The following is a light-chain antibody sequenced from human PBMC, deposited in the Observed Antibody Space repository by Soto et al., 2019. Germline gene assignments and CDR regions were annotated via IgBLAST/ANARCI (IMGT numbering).Light chain of an antibody. CDR1: QSLLHGTGYNY. J-gene: IGKJ3*01. V-gene: IGKV2-28*01. CDR2: SVS. CDR3: MQVLKTPVT. Sequence: DIVMTQSPLSLPVTPREPASISCRSSQSLLHGTGYNYLDWYLQKPGQSLQLLNKSVSMRASGVPDRFSGSRAGTDFTLNISRLEAEDVGVYYCMQVLKTPVTFGPGTKVDI.